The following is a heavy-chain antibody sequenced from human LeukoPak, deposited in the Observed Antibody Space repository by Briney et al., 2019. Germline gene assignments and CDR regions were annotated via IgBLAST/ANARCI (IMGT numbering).Heavy chain of an antibody. V-gene: IGHV3-66*01. CDR3: ARDEWELLRAY. J-gene: IGHJ4*02. CDR2: IYSGGST. CDR1: GFTVSSNY. D-gene: IGHD1-26*01. Sequence: GGSLRLSCAASGFTVSSNYMGWVRQAPGKGLEWLSIIYSGGSTYYSDYVKGGFTISRDNSKNTLYLQMNSLRAEDTAVYYCARDEWELLRAYWGQGTLVTVSS.